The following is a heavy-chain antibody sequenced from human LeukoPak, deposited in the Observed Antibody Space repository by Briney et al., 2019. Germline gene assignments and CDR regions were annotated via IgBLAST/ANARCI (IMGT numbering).Heavy chain of an antibody. V-gene: IGHV3-21*03. D-gene: IGHD1-1*01. CDR1: GFIFSDYS. CDR3: ARDRGGYNDY. J-gene: IGHJ4*02. Sequence: GGSLRLSCAASGFIFSDYSLSWVRQAPGKGLAWVSSVSSTTGRIYYADSMKGRFTMSRDNAKNSLFLQMNNLGADDTAVYYCARDRGGYNDYWGQGTLVTVSS. CDR2: VSSTTGRI.